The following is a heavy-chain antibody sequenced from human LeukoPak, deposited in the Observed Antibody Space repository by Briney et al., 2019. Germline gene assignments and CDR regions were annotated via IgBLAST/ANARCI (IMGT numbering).Heavy chain of an antibody. Sequence: SETLSLTRTVSGGSISSSLYYWGWIRQPPGKGLEWIGSIFYSGITYYNPSLQSRVTISVDTSKSQFSLHLSSVTAADTALYYCARIIVVTSTDYFDSWGQGTLVTVSS. CDR1: GGSISSSLYY. CDR2: IFYSGIT. D-gene: IGHD3-22*01. J-gene: IGHJ4*02. V-gene: IGHV4-39*01. CDR3: ARIIVVTSTDYFDS.